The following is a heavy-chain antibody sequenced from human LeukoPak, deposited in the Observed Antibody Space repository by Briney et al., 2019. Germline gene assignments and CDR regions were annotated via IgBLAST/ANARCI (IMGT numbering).Heavy chain of an antibody. CDR3: ARGRTMIRGVSWFDP. CDR2: INPHSGAT. J-gene: IGHJ5*02. Sequence: ASMKVSCGASGYSFKDYYIHWVRQAPGQGLEWMGWINPHSGATKYALRFQGRVTMTRDTSISTVYMELSSLRSDDTAVYYCARGRTMIRGVSWFDPWGQGTLVSVSS. CDR1: GYSFKDYY. V-gene: IGHV1-2*02. D-gene: IGHD3-10*01.